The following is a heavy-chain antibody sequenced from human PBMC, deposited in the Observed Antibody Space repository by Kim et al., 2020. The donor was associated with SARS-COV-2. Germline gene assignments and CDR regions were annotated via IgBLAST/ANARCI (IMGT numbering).Heavy chain of an antibody. CDR1: GGSISSFF. V-gene: IGHV4-59*01. Sequence: SETLSLTCTVSGGSISSFFWTWIRQPPGKGLEWIGYIDYSVSTNYNPSLKSRVTISVDTSMNQFSLNLRSVTAADTAVYYCARDNCSGGSCLDAFDIWGRGTMVTVSS. CDR3: ARDNCSGGSCLDAFDI. J-gene: IGHJ3*02. D-gene: IGHD2-15*01. CDR2: IDYSVST.